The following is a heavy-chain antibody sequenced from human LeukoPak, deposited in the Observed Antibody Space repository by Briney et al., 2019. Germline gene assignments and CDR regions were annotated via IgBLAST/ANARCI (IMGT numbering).Heavy chain of an antibody. V-gene: IGHV6-1*01. CDR3: ARDRDPGDGDAFDI. CDR1: GDSVSSDTAA. CDR2: TYYRSKWYN. J-gene: IGHJ3*02. D-gene: IGHD5-24*01. Sequence: SQTLSLTCAISGDSVSSDTAAWNWIRQSPSRCLEWLGRTYYRSKWYNEYAVSVKSRITINPDTSKNQFSLQLNSVTPEDTAIYYCARDRDPGDGDAFDIWGQGTTVTVSS.